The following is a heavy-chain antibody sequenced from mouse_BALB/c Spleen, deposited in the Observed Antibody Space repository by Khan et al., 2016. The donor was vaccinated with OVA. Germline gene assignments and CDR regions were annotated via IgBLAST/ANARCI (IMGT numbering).Heavy chain of an antibody. D-gene: IGHD2-1*01. Sequence: EVELVESGGDLVKPGGSLKLSCAASGFTFSSYGISWVRQTPDKRLEWVATTTSGGSYTYYPDSVKGRFTISRDNAKNTLYLQMTSLKSEDTAMYYCARLGNSWGQGTLVTVSA. J-gene: IGHJ3*01. CDR3: ARLGNS. CDR1: GFTFSSYG. V-gene: IGHV5-6*01. CDR2: TTSGGSYT.